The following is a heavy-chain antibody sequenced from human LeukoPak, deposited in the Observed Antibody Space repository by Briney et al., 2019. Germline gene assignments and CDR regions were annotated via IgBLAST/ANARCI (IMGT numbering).Heavy chain of an antibody. CDR2: ISSGSRTI. V-gene: IGHV3-48*01. Sequence: PGGSLRLSCAASGFTFSSYSMNWVRQAPGKGLEWVSYISSGSRTIYYADSVKGRFTISRDNAKNSLYLQMNSLRAEDTAVYYCARFRDLFYRDAFDIWGQGTMVTVSS. J-gene: IGHJ3*02. D-gene: IGHD5-24*01. CDR1: GFTFSSYS. CDR3: ARFRDLFYRDAFDI.